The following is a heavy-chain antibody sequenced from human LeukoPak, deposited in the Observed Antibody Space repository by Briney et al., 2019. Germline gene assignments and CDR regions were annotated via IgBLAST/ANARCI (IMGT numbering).Heavy chain of an antibody. V-gene: IGHV4-39*01. D-gene: IGHD6-13*01. J-gene: IGHJ4*02. Sequence: SETLSLTCTVSGGSTSSSSYYWGWIRQPPGKGLEWIGSIYYSGSTYYNPSLKSRVTISVDTSKNQFSLKLSSVTAADTAVYYCARLANDLIAAIDYWGQGTLVTVSS. CDR3: ARLANDLIAAIDY. CDR2: IYYSGST. CDR1: GGSTSSSSYY.